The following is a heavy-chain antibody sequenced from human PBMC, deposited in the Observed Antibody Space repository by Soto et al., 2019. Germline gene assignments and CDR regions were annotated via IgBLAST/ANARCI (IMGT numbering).Heavy chain of an antibody. Sequence: ASVKVSCRASGYPFTTYHLHWVRQAPGQGLEWMGIVYVTGTGTRSAQKFQGRLTMTRDRSTSTVYMELSSLRSEDTAVYYCARPEGYGSGSYYFDSWGQGTLVTVS. CDR2: VYVTGTGT. CDR1: GYPFTTYH. D-gene: IGHD3-10*01. CDR3: ARPEGYGSGSYYFDS. J-gene: IGHJ4*02. V-gene: IGHV1-46*01.